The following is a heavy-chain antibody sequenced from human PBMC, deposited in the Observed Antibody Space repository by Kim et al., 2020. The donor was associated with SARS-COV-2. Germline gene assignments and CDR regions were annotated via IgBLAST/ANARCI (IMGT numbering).Heavy chain of an antibody. J-gene: IGHJ6*03. D-gene: IGHD3-3*01. Sequence: LKSRVTISVDTSKNQYSLKLSSVTAAETAVYYCARGSYDFWSGYPYYMDVWGKGTTVTVSS. CDR3: ARGSYDFWSGYPYYMDV. V-gene: IGHV4-34*01.